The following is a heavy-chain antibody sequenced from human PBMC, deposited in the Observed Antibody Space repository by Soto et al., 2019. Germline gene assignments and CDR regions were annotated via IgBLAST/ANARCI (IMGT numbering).Heavy chain of an antibody. CDR3: ASSCLKYEECGSASHSLDY. J-gene: IGHJ4*02. Sequence: QVQLQESGPGLVKASETLSLTCTVSGGSISSYYWSWIRQPPGKGLEWIGYISDSGTTNYSPSLKSRVTISVDTSKSQISLKLTSVTAADTALYFCASSCLKYEECGSASHSLDYWGQGTLATISS. D-gene: IGHD6-6*01. V-gene: IGHV4-59*12. CDR1: GGSISSYY. CDR2: ISDSGTT.